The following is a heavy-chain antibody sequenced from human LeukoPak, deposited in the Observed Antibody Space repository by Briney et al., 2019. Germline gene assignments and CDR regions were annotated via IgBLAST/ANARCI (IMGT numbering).Heavy chain of an antibody. D-gene: IGHD5-24*01. V-gene: IGHV3-66*01. CDR2: TYSGGST. Sequence: GGSLRLSCAASGFTVSSNFMSWVRQAPGKGLEWVSLTYSGGSTYYADSVNGRFTISRDNSKNMLYLQMNSLRAEDTAVYYCARDGRWLQPGAFDIWGQGTMVTVSS. CDR3: ARDGRWLQPGAFDI. CDR1: GFTVSSNF. J-gene: IGHJ3*02.